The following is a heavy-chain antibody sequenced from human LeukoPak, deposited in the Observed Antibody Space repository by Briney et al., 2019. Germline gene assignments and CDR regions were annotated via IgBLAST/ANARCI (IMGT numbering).Heavy chain of an antibody. CDR1: GFTFSSYS. CDR2: ISSSSSYI. V-gene: IGHV3-21*01. J-gene: IGHJ5*02. CDR3: AKGSVAGRQRAPPKEWFDP. D-gene: IGHD6-6*01. Sequence: GGSLRLSCAASGFTFSSYSMNWVRQAPGKGLEWVSSISSSSSYIYYADSVKGRFTISRDNAKNSLYLQMNSLRAEDTAVYYCAKGSVAGRQRAPPKEWFDPWGQGTLVTVSS.